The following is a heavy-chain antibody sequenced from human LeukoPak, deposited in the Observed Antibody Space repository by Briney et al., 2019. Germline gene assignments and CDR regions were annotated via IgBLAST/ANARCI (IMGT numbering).Heavy chain of an antibody. D-gene: IGHD3-22*01. CDR1: GGSISSGGYY. CDR3: ARLPPYYDSRTPYYYFYGMDV. J-gene: IGHJ6*02. CDR2: IYYSGST. Sequence: TASETLSLTCTVSGGSISSGGYYWSWVRQHPGKGLEWIVYIYYSGSTYYNPSLKSQITIRVDKTKNQFSLKPSSVTAPDTAVYYCARLPPYYDSRTPYYYFYGMDVWGQGTTVTVSS. V-gene: IGHV4-31*01.